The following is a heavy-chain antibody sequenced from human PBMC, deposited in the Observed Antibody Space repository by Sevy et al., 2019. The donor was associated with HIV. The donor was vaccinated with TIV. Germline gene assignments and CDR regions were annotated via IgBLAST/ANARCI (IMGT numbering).Heavy chain of an antibody. J-gene: IGHJ6*02. CDR3: ARDHGYSNGWFPYYYYYGMDV. Sequence: SETLSLTCSVSGGSISSHSYYWTWIRQHPGKGLEWIGYIHYSGRTNYNPSLKSRVTIALDTSKNQFSLRLRSVTAADTAVYYCARDHGYSNGWFPYYYYYGMDVWGPGTTVTVSS. CDR2: IHYSGRT. V-gene: IGHV4-31*03. D-gene: IGHD6-19*01. CDR1: GGSISSHSYY.